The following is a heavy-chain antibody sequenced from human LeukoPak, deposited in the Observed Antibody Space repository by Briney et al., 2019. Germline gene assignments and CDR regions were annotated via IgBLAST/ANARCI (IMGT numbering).Heavy chain of an antibody. CDR3: ARGALGYSGFDQTFDY. CDR2: ISYDGSNK. J-gene: IGHJ4*02. Sequence: GGSLRLSCAASGFSFSTYSMCWVRQAPGKGLEWVTVISYDGSNKYYADSVKDRFTISRDNSKNTLYLQMNSLRPEDTAVYYCARGALGYSGFDQTFDYWAQGTLVTVSS. CDR1: GFSFSTYS. V-gene: IGHV3-30-3*01. D-gene: IGHD5-12*01.